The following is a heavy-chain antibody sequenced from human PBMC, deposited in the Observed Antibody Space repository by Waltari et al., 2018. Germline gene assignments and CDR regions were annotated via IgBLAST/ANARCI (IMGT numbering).Heavy chain of an antibody. D-gene: IGHD3-3*01. CDR1: GGTFSSYA. V-gene: IGHV1-69*12. J-gene: IGHJ4*02. CDR2: IIPICGTA. CDR3: ARGSLRDDFWSGYPFDY. Sequence: QVQLVQSGAEVKKPGSSVKVSCKASGGTFSSYAISWVRQAPGQGLEWMGGIIPICGTANSAQKFQGRVTITADESTSTAYMELSSLRSEDTAVYYCARGSLRDDFWSGYPFDYWGQGTLVTVSS.